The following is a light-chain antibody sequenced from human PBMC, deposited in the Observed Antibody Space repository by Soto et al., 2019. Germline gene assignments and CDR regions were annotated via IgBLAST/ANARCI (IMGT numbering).Light chain of an antibody. CDR3: QQRTTWPLT. V-gene: IGKV3-11*01. Sequence: EIVLTQSPATLSLSPGEITTLSCRASQSVNKYLAWYQQKPGQAPRLLIYGASNRATGIPARFSGSGSGTDFTLTINSLEPEDFAVYYCQQRTTWPLTFGQGTKLEIK. CDR2: GAS. J-gene: IGKJ2*01. CDR1: QSVNKY.